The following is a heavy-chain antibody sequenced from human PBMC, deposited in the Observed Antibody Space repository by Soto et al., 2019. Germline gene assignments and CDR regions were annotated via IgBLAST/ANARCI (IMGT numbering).Heavy chain of an antibody. V-gene: IGHV3-23*01. J-gene: IGHJ4*02. D-gene: IGHD2-8*01. Sequence: EVQLLESGGDLVQPGGSLRLSCAASGFTFSTYAMSWVRQAPGKGLEWVSGLYGNGGGITYAYSVKGRFTISIENSNNMLYLQMHSLRAEDTSVYYCAKDRQPDGLWPFDHWGQGTLVTVSS. CDR1: GFTFSTYA. CDR3: AKDRQPDGLWPFDH. CDR2: LYGNGGGI.